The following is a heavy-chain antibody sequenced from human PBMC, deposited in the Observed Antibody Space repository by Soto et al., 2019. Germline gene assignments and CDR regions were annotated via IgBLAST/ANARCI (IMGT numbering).Heavy chain of an antibody. V-gene: IGHV1-69*06. J-gene: IGHJ6*02. CDR2: IIPIFGTA. Sequence: SVKVSCKASGGTFSSYAISWVRQAPGQGLEWMGGIIPIFGTANYAQKFQGRVTITADKSTSTAYMELSSLRSEDTAGYYCARAPVTTGTTNYYGMDVWGQGTTVTVSS. CDR3: ARAPVTTGTTNYYGMDV. CDR1: GGTFSSYA. D-gene: IGHD1-1*01.